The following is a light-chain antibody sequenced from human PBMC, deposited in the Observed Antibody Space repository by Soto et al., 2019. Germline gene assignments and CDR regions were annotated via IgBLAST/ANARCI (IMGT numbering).Light chain of an antibody. Sequence: EIVMTLSPATLSVSPGERASLSGGASPSVSSNLAWYQKKPGQAPKLPNYGAPSRATGIPDRLSGSGSGTDFPLTISSLEPEDFAVYYCQQRIDWPLTFGGGTKVDIK. V-gene: IGKV3-11*01. CDR1: PSVSSN. J-gene: IGKJ4*01. CDR2: GAP. CDR3: QQRIDWPLT.